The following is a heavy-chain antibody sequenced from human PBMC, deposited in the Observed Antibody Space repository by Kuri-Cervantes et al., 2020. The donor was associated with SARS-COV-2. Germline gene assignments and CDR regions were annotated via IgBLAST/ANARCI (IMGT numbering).Heavy chain of an antibody. Sequence: GESLKISCAASGFTFSSYGMHWARQAPGKGLEYVSSISSSSSYIYYADSVKGRFTISRDNAKNSLHLQMNSLRAEDTAVYYCARDGGGRPTHSDYWGQGTLVTVSS. V-gene: IGHV3-21*01. J-gene: IGHJ4*02. CDR1: GFTFSSYG. CDR3: ARDGGGRPTHSDY. D-gene: IGHD2-15*01. CDR2: ISSSSSYI.